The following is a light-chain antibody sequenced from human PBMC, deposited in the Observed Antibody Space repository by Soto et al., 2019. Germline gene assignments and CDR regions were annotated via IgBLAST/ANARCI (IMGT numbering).Light chain of an antibody. CDR1: QSLLHSNGETY. CDR3: MQTRHFPPT. J-gene: IGKJ2*01. V-gene: IGKV2D-29*01. Sequence: DILMTQTPLSLSVTPGQPASISCKSTQSLLHSNGETYLFWYLQKPGQPPQLLIYEVSKRYSGVPDRFSGSGSGTDFTLKISRVEAEDVGVYYCMQTRHFPPTFGQRTKLEIK. CDR2: EVS.